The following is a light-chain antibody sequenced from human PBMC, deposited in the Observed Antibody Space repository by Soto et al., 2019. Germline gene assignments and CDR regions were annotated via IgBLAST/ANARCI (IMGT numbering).Light chain of an antibody. CDR3: QQRSNWPPVT. J-gene: IGKJ4*01. CDR2: DAS. Sequence: TQSPSTLSGSVGDRVTITCRASQTISSWLAWYQQKPGQAPRLLIYDASNRATGIPARFSGSGSGTDFTLTISSLEPEDFAVYYCQQRSNWPPVTFGGGTKVDIK. V-gene: IGKV3-11*01. CDR1: QTISSW.